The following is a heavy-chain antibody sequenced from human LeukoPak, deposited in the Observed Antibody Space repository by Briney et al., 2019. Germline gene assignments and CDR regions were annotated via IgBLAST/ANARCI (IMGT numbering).Heavy chain of an antibody. V-gene: IGHV3-21*01. CDR2: ISTSSGYI. CDR1: GFTFSSYS. J-gene: IGHJ4*02. Sequence: GGSLRLSCAASGFTFSSYSMNWVRQAPGKGLEWVSSISTSSGYIYYADSVQGRFTISRDNAENSLYLQMNSLRAEDTAVYYCARAFGYYYGSGTYYRYFDYWGQGTLVTVSS. D-gene: IGHD3-10*01. CDR3: ARAFGYYYGSGTYYRYFDY.